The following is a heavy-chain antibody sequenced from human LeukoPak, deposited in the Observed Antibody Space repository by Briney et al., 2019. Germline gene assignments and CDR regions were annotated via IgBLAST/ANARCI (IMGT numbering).Heavy chain of an antibody. J-gene: IGHJ5*02. CDR1: GGSIRSGGYY. CDR3: VTVADAVSWFDP. CDR2: IYYSGTT. D-gene: IGHD6-19*01. Sequence: SETLSLTCTVSGGSIRSGGYYWGWIRQPPGKGLEWIGTIYYSGTTYYNPSLKSRVTISVDTSKNQFSLKLSSVTAADTAVYYCVTVADAVSWFDPWGQGPLVTVSS. V-gene: IGHV4-39*01.